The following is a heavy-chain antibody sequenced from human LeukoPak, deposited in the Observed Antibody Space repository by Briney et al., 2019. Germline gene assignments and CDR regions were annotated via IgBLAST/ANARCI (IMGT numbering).Heavy chain of an antibody. D-gene: IGHD2-2*01. J-gene: IGHJ1*01. CDR2: ISVGTGNT. CDR3: ARDKVVGGPGQYFQH. CDR1: GYTFTSCG. V-gene: IGHV1-18*01. Sequence: ASVKVSCKASGYTFTSCGISWVRQAPGQGLEWMGWISVGTGNTNYAQRFQGRVTLTTDTSTTTAYVELRSLRSDDTAMYYCARDKVVGGPGQYFQHWGQGSLVTVSS.